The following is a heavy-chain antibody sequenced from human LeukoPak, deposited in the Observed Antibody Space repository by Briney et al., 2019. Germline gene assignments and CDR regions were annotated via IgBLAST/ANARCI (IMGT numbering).Heavy chain of an antibody. Sequence: SETLSLTCTVSGGSISSYYRSWIRQPPGKGLEWIGYIYYSGSTNYNPSLKSRVTISVDTSKNQFSLKLSSVTAADTAVYYCASGGGSLSTFDYWGQGTLVTVSS. D-gene: IGHD2-15*01. J-gene: IGHJ4*02. CDR1: GGSISSYY. CDR2: IYYSGST. CDR3: ASGGGSLSTFDY. V-gene: IGHV4-59*01.